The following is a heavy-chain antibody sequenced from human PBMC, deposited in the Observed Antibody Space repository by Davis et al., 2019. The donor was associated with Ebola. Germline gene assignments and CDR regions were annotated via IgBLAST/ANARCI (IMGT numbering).Heavy chain of an antibody. Sequence: PGGSLRLSCAASAFSFSSYGMHWVRQAPGKGLEWVAVIWYDGSNKYYADSVKGRFTISRDNSKNTLYLQMNSLRAEDTAVYYCARDYDYIWGSYHYPDYWGQGTLVTVSS. CDR3: ARDYDYIWGSYHYPDY. J-gene: IGHJ4*02. D-gene: IGHD3-16*01. V-gene: IGHV3-33*01. CDR2: IWYDGSNK. CDR1: AFSFSSYG.